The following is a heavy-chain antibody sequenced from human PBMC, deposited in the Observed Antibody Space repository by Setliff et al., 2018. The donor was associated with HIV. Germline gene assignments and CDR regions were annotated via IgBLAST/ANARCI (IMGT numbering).Heavy chain of an antibody. J-gene: IGHJ6*03. V-gene: IGHV4-39*01. CDR2: IYYSGST. CDR1: GGSISSSSYY. CDR3: ARHRDPPGTSWIFYYYYMDL. Sequence: SCTVSGGSISSSSYYWGWIRQPPGKRLEWLASIYYSGSTSYNPSLSSRLTISVDTSKNQLSLRLTSVTAADTGVYYCARHRDPPGTSWIFYYYYMDLWGGGTTVTVSS. D-gene: IGHD6-13*01.